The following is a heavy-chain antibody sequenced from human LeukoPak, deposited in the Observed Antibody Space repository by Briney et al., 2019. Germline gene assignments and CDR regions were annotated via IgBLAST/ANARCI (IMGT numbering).Heavy chain of an antibody. Sequence: ASVTVSCKASGYTFTSYVMHWVRQAPGQRLEWMGWINTANGNTKYSQNFQGRVTITRDTSASTAYMELSSLRSEDTAVYYCVRDATYCSGGTCSYYGLDVWGQGTTVTVSS. CDR1: GYTFTSYV. J-gene: IGHJ6*02. CDR3: VRDATYCSGGTCSYYGLDV. V-gene: IGHV1-3*04. D-gene: IGHD2-15*01. CDR2: INTANGNT.